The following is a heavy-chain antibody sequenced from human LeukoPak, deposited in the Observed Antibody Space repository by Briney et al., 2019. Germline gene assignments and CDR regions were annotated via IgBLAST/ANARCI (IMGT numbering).Heavy chain of an antibody. CDR2: ISGDGTET. V-gene: IGHV3-21*04. J-gene: IGHJ4*02. CDR1: GLIFRNYA. Sequence: GGSLRLSCTASGLIFRNYAMTWVRQAPRKGLEWVSTISGDGTETFYADSVKGRFTISRDNAKNTLYLQMNSLRAEDTAVYYCARKGELERRRSWDCWGQGTLVTVSS. CDR3: ARKGELERRRSWDC. D-gene: IGHD1-1*01.